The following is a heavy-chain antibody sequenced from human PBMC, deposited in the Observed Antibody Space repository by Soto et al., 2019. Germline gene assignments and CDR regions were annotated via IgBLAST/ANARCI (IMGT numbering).Heavy chain of an antibody. V-gene: IGHV3-11*06. J-gene: IGHJ4*02. D-gene: IGHD3-22*01. CDR2: ISSSSSYT. Sequence: QVQLVESGGGLVKPGGSLRLSCAASGFTFSDYYMSWIRQAPGKGLEWVSYISSSSSYTNYADSVKGRFTISRDNAKNSLYLQMNSLRAEDTALYYCAGGMDSGYYRPEFDYWGQGTLVTVSS. CDR1: GFTFSDYY. CDR3: AGGMDSGYYRPEFDY.